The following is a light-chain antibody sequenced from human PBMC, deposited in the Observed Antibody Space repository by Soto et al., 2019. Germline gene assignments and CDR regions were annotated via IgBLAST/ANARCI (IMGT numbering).Light chain of an antibody. CDR1: QTISSY. Sequence: EIVLTQSPATLSLSPGERATLSCRASQTISSYLLWYQQKPGQAPRLLIYDASNRATGIPARFSGSGSETDFTLIISNMQRQDFATYYCLQTYNLPRTFGQGTKVEFK. CDR3: LQTYNLPRT. V-gene: IGKV3-11*01. J-gene: IGKJ1*01. CDR2: DAS.